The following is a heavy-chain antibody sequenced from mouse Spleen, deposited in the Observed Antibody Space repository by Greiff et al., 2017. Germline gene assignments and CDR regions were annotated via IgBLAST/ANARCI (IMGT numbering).Heavy chain of an antibody. CDR2: INPSNGRT. V-gene: IGHV1S81*02. CDR1: GYTFTSYW. J-gene: IGHJ4*01. CDR3: ARAGYYAMDY. D-gene: IGHD4-1*01. Sequence: VKLVESGAELVKPGASVKLSCKASGYTFTSYWMHWVKQRPGQGLEWIGEINPSNGRTNYNEKFKSKATLTVDKSSSTAYMQLSSLTSEDSAVYYCARAGYYAMDYWGQGTSVTVSS.